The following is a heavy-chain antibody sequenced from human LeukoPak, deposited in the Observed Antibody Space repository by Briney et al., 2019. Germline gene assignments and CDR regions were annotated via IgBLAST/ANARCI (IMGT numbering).Heavy chain of an antibody. Sequence: ASVKVSCKASGGTFSSYAISWVRQAPGQGLEWMGGIIPIFGTANYAQKFQGRVTITADESTSTAYKELSSLRSEDTAVYYCARDPPITGTTAWGQGTLVTVSS. D-gene: IGHD1-7*01. CDR3: ARDPPITGTTA. CDR1: GGTFSSYA. CDR2: IIPIFGTA. V-gene: IGHV1-69*01. J-gene: IGHJ5*02.